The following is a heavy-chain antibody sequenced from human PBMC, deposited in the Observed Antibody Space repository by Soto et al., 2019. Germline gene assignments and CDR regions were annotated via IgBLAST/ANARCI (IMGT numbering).Heavy chain of an antibody. CDR1: GFTFTSYP. J-gene: IGHJ3*01. CDR2: IVGGSDET. Sequence: QMQLVQSGPEVKKPGTSVKVSCKASGFTFTSYPMQWVRQARGERLEWIGWIVGGSDETDYAQKFQERVTITRDMSTGTAYMELSSLRSEDTAVYYCAALGEDDYGDFGSFDVWGQGTMVTVSS. V-gene: IGHV1-58*02. D-gene: IGHD4-17*01. CDR3: AALGEDDYGDFGSFDV.